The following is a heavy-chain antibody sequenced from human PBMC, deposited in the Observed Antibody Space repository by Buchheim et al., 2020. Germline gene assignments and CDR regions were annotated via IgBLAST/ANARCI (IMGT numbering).Heavy chain of an antibody. CDR1: GFTFSIYW. D-gene: IGHD3-10*01. J-gene: IGHJ1*01. CDR2: IKQDGSVK. V-gene: IGHV3-7*01. Sequence: EVQLVESGGGLVQPGGSLRLSCAASGFTFSIYWMSWVRQAPGKGLEWVANIKQDGSVKYYLVSLNGRFTLSRDNAKNSLYLQMNSLRAEDTAVYYCARDWVFSRGPPAEYFQHWGQGTL. CDR3: ARDWVFSRGPPAEYFQH.